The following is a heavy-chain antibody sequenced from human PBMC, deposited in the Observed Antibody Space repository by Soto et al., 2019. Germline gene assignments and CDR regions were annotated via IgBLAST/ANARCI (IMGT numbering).Heavy chain of an antibody. Sequence: QVQLVQSGAEVKKPGSSVKVSCKVSGGTFSTYPINWVRQAPGQGLEFMGGIIPKSGTTNYAQKFRGTVTITADESTSTGYMELNNLKSEDTAVYYCARGASNRSGWYIWFDRWGQGTLVTVAS. J-gene: IGHJ5*02. CDR3: ARGASNRSGWYIWFDR. CDR1: GGTFSTYP. D-gene: IGHD6-19*01. CDR2: IIPKSGTT. V-gene: IGHV1-69*01.